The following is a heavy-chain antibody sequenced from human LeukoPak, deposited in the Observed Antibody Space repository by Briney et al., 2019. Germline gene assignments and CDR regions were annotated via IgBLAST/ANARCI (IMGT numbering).Heavy chain of an antibody. D-gene: IGHD2-8*02. Sequence: GGSLRLSCEASGFNFEIYSMNWVRQPPGKGLEWVSSIFPSGGEIHYADSVRGRFTISRDNSKSTLSLQMNSLRAEDTAIYYCATYRQVLLPFESWGQGTLVTVSS. CDR2: IFPSGGEI. V-gene: IGHV3-23*01. J-gene: IGHJ4*02. CDR1: GFNFEIYS. CDR3: ATYRQVLLPFES.